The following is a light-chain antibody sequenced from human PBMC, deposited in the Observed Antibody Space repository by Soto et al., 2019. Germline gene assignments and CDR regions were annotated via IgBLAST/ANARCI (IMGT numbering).Light chain of an antibody. V-gene: IGKV3-15*01. CDR2: AAS. CDR3: QEYSKWPLFT. CDR1: QSVSTN. J-gene: IGKJ3*01. Sequence: EIVVTQSPGILSVSPGDRATLSCRASQSVSTNLAWYQLKPGQAPTLLIYAASTRATGIPARFTGSGSGTDFTLTISSLQSEDFAVYYCQEYSKWPLFTFGPGTRVDIK.